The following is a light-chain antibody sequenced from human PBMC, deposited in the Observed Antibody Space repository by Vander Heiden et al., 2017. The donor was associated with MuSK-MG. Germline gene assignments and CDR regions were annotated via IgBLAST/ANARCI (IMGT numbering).Light chain of an antibody. Sequence: EIVLTQSPGTLSLSPGERATLSCRASQGVSSSSLAWYQQKPGQAPRLLIYGASSRATGIPDRFSGSGSGTDFTLTISRLEPEDFAVYYCQQYGSSRFTFGPGTKVDIK. J-gene: IGKJ3*01. CDR2: GAS. CDR3: QQYGSSRFT. V-gene: IGKV3-20*01. CDR1: QGVSSSS.